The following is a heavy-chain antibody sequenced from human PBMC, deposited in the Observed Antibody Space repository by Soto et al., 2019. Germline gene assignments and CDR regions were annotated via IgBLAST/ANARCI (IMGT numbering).Heavy chain of an antibody. CDR2: VSHSGST. J-gene: IGHJ4*02. Sequence: QVHLQASDPGLVKPSETLSLTCVVSGGSISSGFWWTWVRQSPGKGLEWLGEVSHSGSTKDNPSLKSRATLSVDKSNNRFSPYMTSVTAADTGVYYCARVSRTVGLDYWGQGTLVTVSS. D-gene: IGHD4-17*01. V-gene: IGHV4-4*02. CDR3: ARVSRTVGLDY. CDR1: GGSISSGFW.